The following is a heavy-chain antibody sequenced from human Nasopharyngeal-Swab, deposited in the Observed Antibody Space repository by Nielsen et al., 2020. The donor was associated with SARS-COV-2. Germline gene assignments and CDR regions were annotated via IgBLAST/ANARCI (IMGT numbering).Heavy chain of an antibody. D-gene: IGHD4-17*01. CDR3: ARGRDYGLDY. CDR2: ISIGSGAT. CDR1: GFTFSSYA. Sequence: GESLKISCAASGFTFSSYAMSWVRQAPGKGLEWIAHISIGSGATAYADSVKGRFSISRDDAKSSLFLHMYSLRDEDTAVFYCARGRDYGLDYWGQGTLVTVSS. V-gene: IGHV3-48*02. J-gene: IGHJ4*02.